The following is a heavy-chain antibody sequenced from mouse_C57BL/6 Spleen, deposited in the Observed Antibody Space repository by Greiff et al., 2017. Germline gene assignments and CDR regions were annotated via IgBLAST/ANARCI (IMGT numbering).Heavy chain of an antibody. CDR2: IDPSDSYT. V-gene: IGHV1-59*01. CDR3: AGGHYAMDY. Sequence: QVQLQQPGAELVRPGTSVKLSCKASGYTFTSYWMHWVKQRPGQGLEWIGVIDPSDSYTNYNQKFKGKATLTVDTSSSTAYMQLSSLTSEDSAVYYCAGGHYAMDYWGQGTSVTVSS. CDR1: GYTFTSYW. J-gene: IGHJ4*01.